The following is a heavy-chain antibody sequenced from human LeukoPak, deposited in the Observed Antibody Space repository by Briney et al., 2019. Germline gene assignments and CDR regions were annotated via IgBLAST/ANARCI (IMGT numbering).Heavy chain of an antibody. CDR1: GGSFSADY. D-gene: IGHD5-12*01. CDR2: INHSGST. CDR3: ARDYGGILVAETFDY. V-gene: IGHV4-34*01. Sequence: PSETLSLTCIVYGGSFSADYWSWIRQPPGKGLEWIGEINHSGSTNYNPSLKSRVTISVDTSKNQFSLKLRSVTAADTAVYYCARDYGGILVAETFDYWGQGTLVTVSS. J-gene: IGHJ4*02.